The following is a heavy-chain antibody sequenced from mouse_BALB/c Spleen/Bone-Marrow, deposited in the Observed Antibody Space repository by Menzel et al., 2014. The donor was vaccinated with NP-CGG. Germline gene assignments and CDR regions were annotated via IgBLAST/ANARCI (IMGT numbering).Heavy chain of an antibody. D-gene: IGHD2-4*01. CDR2: IYPGDGST. J-gene: IGHJ3*01. CDR3: ARDDYGY. V-gene: IGHV1S56*01. Sequence: VQLQQSGPELVKPGASVKMSCKASGYTFTSYYIHWVEQRPGQGLEWIGWIYPGDGSTKYNEKFKGKTTLTADKSSSTVYMLLSSLTSEDSAIYFCARDDYGYWGQGTLVTVSA. CDR1: GYTFTSYY.